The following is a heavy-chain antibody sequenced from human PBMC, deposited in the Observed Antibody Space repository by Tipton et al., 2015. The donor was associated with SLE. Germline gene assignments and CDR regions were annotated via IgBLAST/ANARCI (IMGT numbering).Heavy chain of an antibody. J-gene: IGHJ4*02. Sequence: SLRLSCAASGFTVSSNYMNWVRQAPGKGLEWVSVIYSGGHTTYADSVKGRFTIHRDNPKNMLYLQMNSLRTEDTAVYYCARAPSGRVVGTPTGHGYWGQRTLVTVSS. V-gene: IGHV3-53*05. CDR2: IYSGGHT. CDR1: GFTVSSNY. D-gene: IGHD1-26*01. CDR3: ARAPSGRVVGTPTGHGY.